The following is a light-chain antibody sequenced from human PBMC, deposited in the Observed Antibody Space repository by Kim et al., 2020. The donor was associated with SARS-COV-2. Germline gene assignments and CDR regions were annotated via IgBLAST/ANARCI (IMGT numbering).Light chain of an antibody. CDR2: GKN. Sequence: ALGQTVRITCQGDSLRSDYASWYQQKPGQAPVLVIYGKNNRPSGIPDRFSGSSSGNTASLTITGAQAEDEADYYCNSRDSSGNSVVFGGGTQLTVL. V-gene: IGLV3-19*01. CDR1: SLRSDY. CDR3: NSRDSSGNSVV. J-gene: IGLJ2*01.